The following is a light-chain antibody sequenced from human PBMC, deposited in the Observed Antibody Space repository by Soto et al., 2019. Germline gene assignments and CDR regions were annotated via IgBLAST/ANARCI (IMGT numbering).Light chain of an antibody. J-gene: IGKJ2*01. CDR3: QQYGSSSDT. Sequence: EIVLTQSPGTLSLSPGERATLSCRASQSVSSSYLAWYQQKPGQAPRLLIYGASSRATGIPDRFSGSGSGTDFTLTISRREPEDFAVYYCQQYGSSSDTFGQGTKLEIK. V-gene: IGKV3-20*01. CDR1: QSVSSSY. CDR2: GAS.